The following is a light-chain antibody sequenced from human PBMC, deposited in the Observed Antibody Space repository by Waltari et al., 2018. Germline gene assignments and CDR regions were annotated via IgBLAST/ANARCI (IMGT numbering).Light chain of an antibody. CDR3: QEFYSTPPA. J-gene: IGKJ1*01. CDR1: QSLFSISNNKNY. V-gene: IGKV4-1*01. Sequence: DIVVTQFPDSLAVSLGDRATINCRSSQSLFSISNNKNYLAWYQQKPGQPPKLLIYWASMRDYGVPDRFSGGGSGTDFTLTISSVQAEDVAVYYCQEFYSTPPAFGQGTKVEI. CDR2: WAS.